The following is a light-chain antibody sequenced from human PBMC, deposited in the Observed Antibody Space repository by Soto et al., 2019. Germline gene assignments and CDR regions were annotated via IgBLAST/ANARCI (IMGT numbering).Light chain of an antibody. Sequence: EIVLTQSPGTLSLSPGERATLSCRASQSVSSSYLAWYQQIPGQAPRLLIYGASRRTTAIPDRFSGSGSGTDFTLTISILEPEDFAVYYCQQYGSSVTFGGGTKVEIK. J-gene: IGKJ4*01. CDR2: GAS. CDR1: QSVSSSY. CDR3: QQYGSSVT. V-gene: IGKV3-20*01.